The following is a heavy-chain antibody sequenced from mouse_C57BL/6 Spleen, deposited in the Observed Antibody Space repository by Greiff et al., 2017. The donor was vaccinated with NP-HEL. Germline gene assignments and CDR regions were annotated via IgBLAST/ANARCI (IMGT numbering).Heavy chain of an antibody. D-gene: IGHD4-1*02. CDR2: IWSGGST. V-gene: IGHV2-2*01. J-gene: IGHJ4*01. CDR1: GFSLTSYG. Sequence: VQVVESGPGLVQPSQSLYITCTVSGFSLTSYGVHWVRQSPGQGLEWLGVIWSGGSTDYNAAFISRLSISKDNSKSQVFFKMNSLQADDTAIYYCARPSTGTGAMDYWGQGTSVTVSS. CDR3: ARPSTGTGAMDY.